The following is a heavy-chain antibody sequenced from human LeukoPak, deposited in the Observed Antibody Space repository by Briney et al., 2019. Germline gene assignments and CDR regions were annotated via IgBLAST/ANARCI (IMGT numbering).Heavy chain of an antibody. CDR2: IIPIFGTA. CDR3: AKDREWLGHDY. J-gene: IGHJ4*02. V-gene: IGHV1-69*05. CDR1: GGTFSSYA. Sequence: GASVKVSCKASGGTFSSYAISWVRQAPGQGLEWMGGIIPIFGTANYAQKFQGRVTITTDESTSTAYMELSSLRAEDTAVYYCAKDREWLGHDYWGQGTLVTVSS. D-gene: IGHD6-19*01.